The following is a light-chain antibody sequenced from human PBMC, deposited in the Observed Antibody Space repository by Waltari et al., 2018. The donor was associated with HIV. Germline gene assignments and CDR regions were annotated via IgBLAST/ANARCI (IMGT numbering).Light chain of an antibody. CDR3: ASFTGDNTVM. V-gene: IGLV2-14*03. J-gene: IGLJ3*02. Sequence: AVTQPASVSGLPGPSTTISCTGVDSDFGLYHFVSWYQQHSGKPPKLILYDVDSRASGVSDRFSGSMSGNTASLTISGLRAEDEAHYYCASFTGDNTVMFGGGTEVTVL. CDR1: DSDFGLYHF. CDR2: DVD.